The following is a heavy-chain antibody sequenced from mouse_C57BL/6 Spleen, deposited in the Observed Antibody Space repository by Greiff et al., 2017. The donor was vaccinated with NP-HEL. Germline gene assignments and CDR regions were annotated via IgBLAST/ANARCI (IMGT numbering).Heavy chain of an antibody. CDR2: ISSGSSTI. V-gene: IGHV5-17*01. CDR3: ARRVTGGFDY. D-gene: IGHD4-1*01. J-gene: IGHJ2*01. Sequence: EVNLVESGGGLVKPGGSLKLSCAASGFTFSDYGMHWVRQAPEKGLEWVAYISSGSSTIYYADTVKGRFTISRDNAKNTLFLQMTSLRSEDTAMYYCARRVTGGFDYWGQGTTLTVSS. CDR1: GFTFSDYG.